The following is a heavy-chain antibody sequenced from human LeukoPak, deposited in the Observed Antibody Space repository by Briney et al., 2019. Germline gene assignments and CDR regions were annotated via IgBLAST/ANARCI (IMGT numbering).Heavy chain of an antibody. CDR3: AINGGVFYYYYMDV. J-gene: IGHJ6*03. D-gene: IGHD4-23*01. Sequence: ASVKVSFKASGGTFSSYAISWVRQAPGQGLEWMGGIIPIFGTANYAQKFQGRVMITTDEYTSTAYMKLSSLRSEDTAVYYCAINGGVFYYYYMDVWGKGTTVTVSS. V-gene: IGHV1-69*05. CDR1: GGTFSSYA. CDR2: IIPIFGTA.